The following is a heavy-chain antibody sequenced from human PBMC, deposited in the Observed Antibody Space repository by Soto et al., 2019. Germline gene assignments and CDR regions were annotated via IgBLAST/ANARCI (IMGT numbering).Heavy chain of an antibody. CDR1: GGSINIYY. V-gene: IGHV4-59*08. Sequence: SETLSLTCTVSGGSINIYYWSWIRQPPGKGLEWIGYIYDSGNTNYNPSLKSRVTISVDTSKNQFSLKLSSVTAADTAVYYCARRYSSAFDIWGQGTMVTVSS. D-gene: IGHD6-13*01. CDR3: ARRYSSAFDI. J-gene: IGHJ3*02. CDR2: IYDSGNT.